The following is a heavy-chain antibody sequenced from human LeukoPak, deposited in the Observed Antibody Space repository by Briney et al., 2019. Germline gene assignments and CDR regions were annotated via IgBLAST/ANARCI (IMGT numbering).Heavy chain of an antibody. V-gene: IGHV4-59*01. J-gene: IGHJ4*02. CDR3: ARYWYYYYDSSGYYDY. Sequence: SETLSLTCTVSGGSISSYYWSWIRQPPGKGLEWIGYIYYSGSTNYNPSLKSRVTISVDTSKNQFSLKLSSVTAADTAVYYCARYWYYYYDSSGYYDYWGQGTLVTVSS. CDR1: GGSISSYY. CDR2: IYYSGST. D-gene: IGHD3-22*01.